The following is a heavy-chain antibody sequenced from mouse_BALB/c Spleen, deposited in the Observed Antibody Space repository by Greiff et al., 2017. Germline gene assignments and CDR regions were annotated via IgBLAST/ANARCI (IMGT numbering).Heavy chain of an antibody. CDR2: IDPANGNT. D-gene: IGHD2-4*01. J-gene: IGHJ3*01. CDR1: GFNIKDTY. Sequence: VQLQQSGAELVKPGASVKLSCTASGFNIKDTYMHWVKQRPEQGLEWIGRIDPANGNTKYDPKFQGKATITADTSSNTAYLQLSSLTSEDTAVYYCAPMITTGRFAYWGQGTLVTVSA. V-gene: IGHV14-3*02. CDR3: APMITTGRFAY.